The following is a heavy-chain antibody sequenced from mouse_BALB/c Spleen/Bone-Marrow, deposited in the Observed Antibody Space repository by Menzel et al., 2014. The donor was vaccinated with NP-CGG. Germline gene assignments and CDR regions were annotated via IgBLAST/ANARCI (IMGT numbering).Heavy chain of an antibody. J-gene: IGHJ1*01. CDR2: IHPSDSET. CDR3: ARGGSDGWCFDA. V-gene: IGHV1-74*01. CDR1: DYSFTNYW. Sequence: VQLQQSGAELVRPGASVKLSCKASDYSFTNYWMHWVKQRPGQGLEWIGMIHPSDSETRLNQKFKDKATLTVDKSSSTAYMQLSSPTSEDSAVYYCARGGSDGWCFDAWGAGTTVTVSS.